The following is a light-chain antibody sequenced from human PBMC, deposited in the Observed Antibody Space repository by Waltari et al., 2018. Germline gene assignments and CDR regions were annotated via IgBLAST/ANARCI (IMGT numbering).Light chain of an antibody. CDR2: AAS. J-gene: IGKJ1*01. CDR3: QQYGSSPWT. V-gene: IGKV3-20*01. Sequence: EIVLTQSPGTLSLSPGERATLSCRASQSVSSSYLAWYQQKPGQGPRLLIYAASSRATGIPDRCSGSGSGTDFTLTISRLEPEDFAVYYCQQYGSSPWTFGRGTRVEIK. CDR1: QSVSSSY.